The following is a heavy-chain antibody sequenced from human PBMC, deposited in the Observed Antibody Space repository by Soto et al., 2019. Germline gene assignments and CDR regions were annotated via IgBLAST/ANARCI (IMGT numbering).Heavy chain of an antibody. V-gene: IGHV4-38-2*01. Sequence: PSETLSLTCAVSGYSISSCYYWGWIRQPPGKGLEWIGSIYHSGSTYYNPSLKSRVTISVDTSKNQFSLKLSSVTAADTAVYYCARVGVAVAGSDYWGQGTLVT. J-gene: IGHJ4*02. CDR1: GYSISSCYY. CDR3: ARVGVAVAGSDY. D-gene: IGHD6-19*01. CDR2: IYHSGST.